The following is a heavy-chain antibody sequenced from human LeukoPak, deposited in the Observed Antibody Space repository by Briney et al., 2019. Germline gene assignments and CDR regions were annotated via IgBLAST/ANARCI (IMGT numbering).Heavy chain of an antibody. CDR3: ARETLITMVRGVSYHFDY. D-gene: IGHD3-10*01. Sequence: GASVKVSCKASGYTFTSYGISWVRQAPGQGLEWMGWISAYNGNTNYAQELQGRVTMTTDTSTSTAYMELRSLRSDDTAVYYCARETLITMVRGVSYHFDYWGQGTLVTVSS. CDR1: GYTFTSYG. V-gene: IGHV1-18*01. CDR2: ISAYNGNT. J-gene: IGHJ4*02.